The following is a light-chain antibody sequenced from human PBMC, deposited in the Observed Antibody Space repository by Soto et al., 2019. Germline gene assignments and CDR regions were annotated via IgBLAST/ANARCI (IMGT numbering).Light chain of an antibody. CDR2: AAS. J-gene: IGKJ1*01. CDR1: QSISSY. V-gene: IGKV1-39*01. CDR3: QQYNSYRT. Sequence: DIQMTQSPSSLSASVGDRVTITFRASQSISSYLNWYQQKPGKAPKLLIYAASSLQSGVPSRFSGSGSGTDFTLTISSLQPEDVATYYCQQYNSYRTFGQGTKVDIK.